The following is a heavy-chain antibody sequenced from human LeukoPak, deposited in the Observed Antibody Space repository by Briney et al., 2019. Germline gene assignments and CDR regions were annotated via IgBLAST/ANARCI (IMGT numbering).Heavy chain of an antibody. CDR1: GFSFSTYA. V-gene: IGHV3-23*01. Sequence: PGGSLRLSCAISGFSFSTYAMSWDRPAPGKGLEWVLGISGSDETTYYADSVKGRFTISRDNSENTLFLQMTRLRAEDTAVYYCAKWVMTTVTRPYFDHWGQGTLVTVSS. CDR3: AKWVMTTVTRPYFDH. D-gene: IGHD4-17*01. J-gene: IGHJ4*02. CDR2: ISGSDETT.